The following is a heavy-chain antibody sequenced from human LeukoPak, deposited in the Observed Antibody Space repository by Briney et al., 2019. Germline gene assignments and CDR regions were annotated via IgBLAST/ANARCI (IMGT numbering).Heavy chain of an antibody. V-gene: IGHV3-9*03. J-gene: IGHJ6*03. CDR2: ISWNSGSI. CDR3: AKGGYSLLHYMDV. Sequence: GGSLRLSCAASGFTFYDYAMHWVRQAPGKGLEWVSGISWNSGSIGYADSVKGLFTISRDNAKNSLYLQMNSLRAEDMALYYCAKGGYSLLHYMDVWGKGTTVTVSS. CDR1: GFTFYDYA. D-gene: IGHD2-15*01.